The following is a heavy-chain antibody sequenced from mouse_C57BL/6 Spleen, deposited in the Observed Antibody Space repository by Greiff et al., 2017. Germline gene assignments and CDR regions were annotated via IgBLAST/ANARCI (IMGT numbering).Heavy chain of an antibody. CDR2: IRSKSNNYAT. CDR3: VRDYGSSDGFAY. J-gene: IGHJ3*01. Sequence: EVKLEESGGGLVQPKGSLKLSCAASGFSFNTYAMNWVRQAPGKGLEWVARIRSKSNNYATYYADSVKDRFTISRDDSESMLYLQMNNLKTEDTAMYYCVRDYGSSDGFAYWGQGTLVTVSA. V-gene: IGHV10-1*01. D-gene: IGHD1-1*01. CDR1: GFSFNTYA.